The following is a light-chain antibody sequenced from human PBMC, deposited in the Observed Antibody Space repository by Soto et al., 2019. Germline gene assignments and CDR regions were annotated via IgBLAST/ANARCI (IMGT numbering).Light chain of an antibody. Sequence: EIVLTQSPATLSSFPGDRVTLSCRASQAVNTRLAWYQHKPGQAPRRLIYLTSSRAAGIPARFSGSGSGTDFTLTISDVEPEDFAVYYCHQRQSWPRTFGQGTKVDIK. CDR3: HQRQSWPRT. CDR2: LTS. J-gene: IGKJ1*01. CDR1: QAVNTR. V-gene: IGKV3-11*01.